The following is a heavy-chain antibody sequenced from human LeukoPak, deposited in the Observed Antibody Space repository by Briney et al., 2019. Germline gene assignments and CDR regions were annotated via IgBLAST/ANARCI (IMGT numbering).Heavy chain of an antibody. J-gene: IGHJ4*02. D-gene: IGHD3-3*01. Sequence: GGSLRLSCAASGFTFSDYYMSWIRQAPGKGLEWVSYISSSGSTMYHADSVKGRFIISRDNAKNSLYLQMNSLRAEDTAVYYCARDPVEISYEYWGQGTLVTVSS. CDR3: ARDPVEISYEY. V-gene: IGHV3-11*04. CDR1: GFTFSDYY. CDR2: ISSSGSTM.